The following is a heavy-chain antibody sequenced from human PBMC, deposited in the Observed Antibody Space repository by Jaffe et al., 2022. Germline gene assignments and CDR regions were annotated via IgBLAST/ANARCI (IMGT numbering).Heavy chain of an antibody. J-gene: IGHJ5*02. CDR2: IYTSGST. CDR3: ARVGGHTGIVGAVGWFDP. V-gene: IGHV4-61*02. D-gene: IGHD1-26*01. Sequence: QVQLQESGPGLVKPSQTLSLTCTVSGGSISSGSYYWSWIRQPAGKGLEWIGRIYTSGSTNYNPSLKSRVTISVDTSKNQFSLKLSSVTAADTAVYYCARVGGHTGIVGAVGWFDPWGQGTLVTVSS. CDR1: GGSISSGSYY.